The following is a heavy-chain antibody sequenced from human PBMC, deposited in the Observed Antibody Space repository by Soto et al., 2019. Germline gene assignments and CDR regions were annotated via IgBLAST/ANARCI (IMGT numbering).Heavy chain of an antibody. CDR1: GGSISSNSHY. CDR2: IYYSGNT. J-gene: IGHJ4*02. D-gene: IGHD3-22*01. CDR3: ARHYYESSVWPPGDY. Sequence: SETLSLTCTVSGGSISSNSHYWGWIRQPPGKGLEWIGSIYYSGNTYYNSSLKSRVTISVDTSQNQFSLKLSSVTAADTAVYFCARHYYESSVWPPGDYSGQGTLVTVSA. V-gene: IGHV4-39*01.